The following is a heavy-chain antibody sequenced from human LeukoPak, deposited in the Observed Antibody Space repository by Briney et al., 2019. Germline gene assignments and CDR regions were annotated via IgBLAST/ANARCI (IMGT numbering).Heavy chain of an antibody. V-gene: IGHV1-18*01. CDR3: ARAWPVGYSSSWYNY. D-gene: IGHD6-13*01. J-gene: IGHJ4*02. Sequence: ASVKVSCKASGYTFTSYGISWVRQAPGQGLEWMGWISAYNGNTIYAQKLQGRVTMTTDTSTSTAYMELRSLRSDDTAVYYCARAWPVGYSSSWYNYWGQGTLVTVSS. CDR1: GYTFTSYG. CDR2: ISAYNGNT.